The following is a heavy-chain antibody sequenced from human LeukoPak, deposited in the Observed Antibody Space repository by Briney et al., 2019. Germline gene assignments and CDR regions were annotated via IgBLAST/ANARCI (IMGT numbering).Heavy chain of an antibody. CDR3: AKGPKLGDGFHCDS. D-gene: IGHD5-24*01. J-gene: IGHJ4*02. CDR1: GFTFSSYS. CDR2: ISGNGGDT. Sequence: PGGSLRLSCAASGFTFSSYSMNWVRQAPGKGLEWISAISGNGGDTYYADSVKGRFTVSRDISRSTLYLQMSSLRVEDTAVYYCAKGPKLGDGFHCDSWGQGTLVTVSS. V-gene: IGHV3-23*01.